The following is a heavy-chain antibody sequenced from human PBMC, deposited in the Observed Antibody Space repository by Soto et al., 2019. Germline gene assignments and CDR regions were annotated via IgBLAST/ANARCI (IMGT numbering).Heavy chain of an antibody. J-gene: IGHJ4*02. D-gene: IGHD3-3*01. CDR1: GYTFTDYY. V-gene: IGHV1-2*02. CDR2: INPKSGGT. CDR3: ARGGITFFGVIDY. Sequence: ASVKVSCKASGYTFTDYYIHWVRQAPGQGLEWMGWINPKSGGTNYAQNFQGRVTMTRDTSSTTVSMELSRLRSEDTAVYYCARGGITFFGVIDYWGQGTLVTFSS.